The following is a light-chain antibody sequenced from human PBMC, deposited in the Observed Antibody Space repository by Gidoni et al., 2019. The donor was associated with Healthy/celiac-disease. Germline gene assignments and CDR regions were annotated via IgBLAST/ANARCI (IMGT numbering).Light chain of an antibody. CDR3: MQALQTPPWT. CDR2: LGS. CDR1: QSLLHSNGYNY. Sequence: DIVLPQSLLSLPVTPGGPASISCRSSQSLLHSNGYNYLDWYLQKPGQSPQLLIYLGSNRASGVPDRFSGSGSGTDFTLKISRVEAEDVGVYYCMQALQTPPWTFGQGTKVEIK. J-gene: IGKJ1*01. V-gene: IGKV2-28*01.